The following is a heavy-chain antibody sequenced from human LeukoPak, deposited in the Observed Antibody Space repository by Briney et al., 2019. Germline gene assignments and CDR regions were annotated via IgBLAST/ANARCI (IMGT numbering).Heavy chain of an antibody. V-gene: IGHV1-8*03. J-gene: IGHJ5*02. D-gene: IGHD6-13*01. CDR3: ARGDGKQQRYNWFDP. CDR1: GYTFTSYD. CDR2: MNPNSGNT. Sequence: ASVKVSCKASGYTFTSYDINWVRQATGQGLEWMGWMNPNSGNTGYAQKFQGRVTITRNTSISTAYMELSSLRSEDTAVYYCARGDGKQQRYNWFDPWGQGTLVTVSS.